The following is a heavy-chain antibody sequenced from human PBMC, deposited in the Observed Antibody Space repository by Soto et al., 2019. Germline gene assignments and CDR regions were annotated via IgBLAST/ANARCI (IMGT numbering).Heavy chain of an antibody. CDR3: ARGLTGYSYGVDY. CDR1: GYTFSSYE. CDR2: ISSSGNTI. Sequence: EVQLVESGGGLVQPGGSLRLSCAASGYTFSSYEMNWVRQAPGKGLEWVSYISSSGNTIYYADSVKGRFIISRDNAKNSLYLQMNSLRAEDTAVYYCARGLTGYSYGVDYWGQGTLVTVSS. V-gene: IGHV3-48*03. J-gene: IGHJ4*02. D-gene: IGHD5-18*01.